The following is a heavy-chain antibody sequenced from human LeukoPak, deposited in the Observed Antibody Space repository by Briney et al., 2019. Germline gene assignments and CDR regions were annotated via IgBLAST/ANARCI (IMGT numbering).Heavy chain of an antibody. D-gene: IGHD5-18*01. CDR2: INSDGSST. CDR3: ARVRGYNYGYNY. V-gene: IGHV3-74*01. Sequence: GGSLRLSCAASGFTFSSYWMHWVRQAPGKGLVWVSRINSDGSSTNYADSVKGRFTISRDNAKNTLYLQMNRLGAEDTAVYYCARVRGYNYGYNYWGQGTLVTVSS. CDR1: GFTFSSYW. J-gene: IGHJ4*02.